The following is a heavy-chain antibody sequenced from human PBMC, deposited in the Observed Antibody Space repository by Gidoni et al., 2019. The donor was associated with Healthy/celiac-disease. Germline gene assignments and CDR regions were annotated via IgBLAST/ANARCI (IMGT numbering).Heavy chain of an antibody. Sequence: QVQLVESGGGVVQPGRSLRLSCAASGFTFSSYAMHWVRQAPGKGLEWVAVISDDGRNKYYADSVKGRFTISRDNSKNTLYLQMNSLRAEDTAVYYCARGTTVTTNFDYWGQGTLVTVSS. CDR2: ISDDGRNK. CDR1: GFTFSSYA. CDR3: ARGTTVTTNFDY. V-gene: IGHV3-30*04. J-gene: IGHJ4*02. D-gene: IGHD4-17*01.